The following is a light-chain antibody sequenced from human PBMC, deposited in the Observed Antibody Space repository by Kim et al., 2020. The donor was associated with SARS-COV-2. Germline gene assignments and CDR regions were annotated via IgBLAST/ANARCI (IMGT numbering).Light chain of an antibody. CDR1: QSVSSSY. CDR3: QQYGSSTGIT. CDR2: GAS. J-gene: IGKJ5*01. Sequence: EIVLTQSPGTLSLSPGERATLSCRASQSVSSSYLAWYQQKPGQAPRLLIYGASSRATGIPDRLSGSGSGTDFTLTISRLEPEDFAVYYCQQYGSSTGITFGQGTRLEIK. V-gene: IGKV3-20*01.